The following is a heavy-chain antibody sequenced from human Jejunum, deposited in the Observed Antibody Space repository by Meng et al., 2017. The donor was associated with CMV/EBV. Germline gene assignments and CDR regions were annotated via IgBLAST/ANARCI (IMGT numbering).Heavy chain of an antibody. CDR3: ASHYDFWSGSDY. D-gene: IGHD3-3*01. V-gene: IGHV3-21*01. Sequence: VASGFTFSSYNMNWVRQAPGKGLEWVSSISSSSTYIYYADSVKGRFTISRDNAKNSLYLQMNSLRAEDTAVYYCASHYDFWSGSDYWGQGTLVTVSS. CDR2: ISSSSTYI. CDR1: GFTFSSYN. J-gene: IGHJ4*02.